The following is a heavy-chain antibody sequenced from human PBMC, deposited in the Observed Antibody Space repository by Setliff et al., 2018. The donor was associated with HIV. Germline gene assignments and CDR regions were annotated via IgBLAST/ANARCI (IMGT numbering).Heavy chain of an antibody. J-gene: IGHJ5*02. CDR3: ALRMKNELTIFNIIKTRRNWFDP. D-gene: IGHD3-3*01. V-gene: IGHV4-39*01. Sequence: SETLSLTCTVSGGSITRTPYYWGWIRQPPGKGLEWIGCIHHSGTAYDNPSLKSRVTISVDPSKNQILLRLSSVTAADTAVYYCALRMKNELTIFNIIKTRRNWFDPWSQGTLVTSPQ. CDR1: GGSITRTPYY. CDR2: IHHSGTA.